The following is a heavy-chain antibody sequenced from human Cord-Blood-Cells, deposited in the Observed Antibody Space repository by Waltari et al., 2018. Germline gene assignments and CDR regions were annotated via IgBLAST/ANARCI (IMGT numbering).Heavy chain of an antibody. J-gene: IGHJ4*02. D-gene: IGHD3-22*01. Sequence: EVQLVASGGGLVQPGGSLKLSGAASGLTFSGSASHWVRQASGEGLGWVGRNRSKANNYATAYAAWVKGRFTISRDDSKNTAYLQMNSLKTEDTAVYYCTTYRSGYRDYWGQGTLVTVSS. CDR1: GLTFSGSA. CDR2: NRSKANNYAT. V-gene: IGHV3-73*02. CDR3: TTYRSGYRDY.